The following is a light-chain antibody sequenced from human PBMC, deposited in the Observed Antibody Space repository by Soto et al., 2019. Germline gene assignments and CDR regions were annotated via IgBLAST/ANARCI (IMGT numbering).Light chain of an antibody. CDR2: GAS. CDR1: QSVSNN. V-gene: IGKV3-15*01. J-gene: IGKJ4*01. Sequence: EIVMTQSPATLSVSPGERATLSCRASQSVSNNLAWYQQKPGQAPRLLIYGASTRATGIPARFSGSGSGTEFTLTISSLQSEDFAVYYCQQYNNWVLTFGGVTKVEIK. CDR3: QQYNNWVLT.